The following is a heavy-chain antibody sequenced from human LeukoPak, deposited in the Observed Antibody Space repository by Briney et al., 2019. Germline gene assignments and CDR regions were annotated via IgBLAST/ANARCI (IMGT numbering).Heavy chain of an antibody. D-gene: IGHD1-26*01. CDR2: INHSGST. J-gene: IGHJ3*02. V-gene: IGHV4-34*01. CDR3: ARGRSYYNAFDI. Sequence: SETLPLTCAVYGGSFSGYYWSWIRQPPGKGLEWIEEINHSGSTNYNPSLKSRVTISVDTSKNQFSLKLSSVTAADTAVYYCARGRSYYNAFDIWGQGTMVTVSS. CDR1: GGSFSGYY.